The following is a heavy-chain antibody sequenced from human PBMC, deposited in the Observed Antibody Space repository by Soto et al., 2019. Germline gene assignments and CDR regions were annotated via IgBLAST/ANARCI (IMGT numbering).Heavy chain of an antibody. V-gene: IGHV3-48*03. J-gene: IGHJ4*02. Sequence: EVQLVESGGGLVQPGGSLRLSCAASGFTFSSYEMNWVPQAPGKGLEWVSYISSSGSTIYYADSVKGRFTISRDNAKNSLYLQMNSLRAEDTAVYYCARGGYSYGLYFDYWGQGTLVTVSS. D-gene: IGHD5-18*01. CDR1: GFTFSSYE. CDR2: ISSSGSTI. CDR3: ARGGYSYGLYFDY.